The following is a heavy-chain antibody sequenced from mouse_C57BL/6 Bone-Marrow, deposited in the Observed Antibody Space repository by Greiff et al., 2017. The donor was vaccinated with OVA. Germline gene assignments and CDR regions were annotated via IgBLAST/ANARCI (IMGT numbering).Heavy chain of an antibody. V-gene: IGHV1-9*01. D-gene: IGHD4-1*01. Sequence: QVQLKQSGAELMKPGASVKLSCKATGNTFTGNWIEWVKQRPGHGLEWIGEILPGSGSTNYNEKFKGKATFTADTSSNTAYMQLSSLTTEDSAIYYCASPNGAKLGPGYFDVWGTGTTVTVSS. CDR3: ASPNGAKLGPGYFDV. CDR2: ILPGSGST. J-gene: IGHJ1*03. CDR1: GNTFTGNW.